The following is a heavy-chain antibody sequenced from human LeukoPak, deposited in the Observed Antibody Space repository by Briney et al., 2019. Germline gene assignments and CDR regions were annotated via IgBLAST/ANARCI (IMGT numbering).Heavy chain of an antibody. J-gene: IGHJ3*02. Sequence: SETLSLTCAVYGGSFSGYYWSWIRQPPGKGLEWIGEINHSGSTNYNPSLKSRVTMSVDTSKNQFSLKLRSVTAADTAVYYCARVMRGASAFDIWGQGTMVPVSS. CDR2: INHSGST. V-gene: IGHV4-34*01. CDR3: ARVMRGASAFDI. CDR1: GGSFSGYY.